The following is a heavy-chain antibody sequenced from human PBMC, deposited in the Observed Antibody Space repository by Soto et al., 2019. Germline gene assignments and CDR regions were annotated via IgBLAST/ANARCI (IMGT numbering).Heavy chain of an antibody. Sequence: QVQLQQWGTGLLEPAGTLSLTCAVYGGSFNGYQWTWIRQTPVKGLERIGEINDSGSINYNPSLKGRVTILVDMSKKQISLRLSSVTASDTAVYYCARGIKLWFGDLSRRGGYYYYMDVWCKGTTVIVSS. V-gene: IGHV4-34*01. J-gene: IGHJ6*03. CDR2: INDSGSI. D-gene: IGHD3-10*01. CDR1: GGSFNGYQ. CDR3: ARGIKLWFGDLSRRGGYYYYMDV.